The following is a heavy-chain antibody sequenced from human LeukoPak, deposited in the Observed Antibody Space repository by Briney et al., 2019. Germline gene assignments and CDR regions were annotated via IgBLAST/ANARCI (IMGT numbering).Heavy chain of an antibody. CDR2: IYYSGST. V-gene: IGHV4-30-4*08. D-gene: IGHD5-12*01. CDR3: ARGLRRGNWFDP. CDR1: GGSISSGDYY. Sequence: SQTLSLTCTVAGGSISSGDYYWSWIRQPPGKGLEWIGYIYYSGSTYYSPSLKSRVTISVDTSKNPFSLKLSSVTAADTAVYYCARGLRRGNWFDPWGQGTLVTVSS. J-gene: IGHJ5*02.